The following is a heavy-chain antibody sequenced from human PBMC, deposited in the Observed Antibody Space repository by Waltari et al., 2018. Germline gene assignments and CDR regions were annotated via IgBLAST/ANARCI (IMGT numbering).Heavy chain of an antibody. J-gene: IGHJ3*02. Sequence: EVQLLESGGGLVQPGGSLRLSCAASGFTFSSYAMSWVRQAPGKGLEWVSAISGSGGSTYYADSVKGRFTISRDNSKNTLYLQMNSLRAEDTAVYYCAKDRLYRYSSGRAFDIWGQGTMVTVSS. D-gene: IGHD6-19*01. CDR1: GFTFSSYA. CDR2: ISGSGGST. CDR3: AKDRLYRYSSGRAFDI. V-gene: IGHV3-23*01.